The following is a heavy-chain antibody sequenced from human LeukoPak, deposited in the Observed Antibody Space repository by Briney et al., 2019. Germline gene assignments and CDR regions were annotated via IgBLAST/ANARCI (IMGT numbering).Heavy chain of an antibody. V-gene: IGHV4-34*01. CDR1: GGSFSGYY. D-gene: IGHD3-10*01. Sequence: SETLSLTCAVYGGSFSGYYWSWIRQPPGKGLEWIGEINHSGSTNYNPSLKSRVTISVDTSKNQFSLKLSSVTAADTAVYYCARDRGSGSYADFDYWGQGTLVTVSP. CDR2: INHSGST. CDR3: ARDRGSGSYADFDY. J-gene: IGHJ4*02.